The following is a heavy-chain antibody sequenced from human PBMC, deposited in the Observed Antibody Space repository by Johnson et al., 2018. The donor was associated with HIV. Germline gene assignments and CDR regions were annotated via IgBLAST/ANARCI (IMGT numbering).Heavy chain of an antibody. Sequence: QMLLVESGGGVVQPGRSLRLSCAASGFTFSSHGMHWVRQAPGKGLEWVAVIWYDGSNKYYADPVTGRFTISRDNSKNTLYLQMNSLRAEDTAVYYCARDQSSRQAFDIWGQGTMVTVSS. CDR2: IWYDGSNK. J-gene: IGHJ3*02. CDR1: GFTFSSHG. CDR3: ARDQSSRQAFDI. V-gene: IGHV3-33*01. D-gene: IGHD6-6*01.